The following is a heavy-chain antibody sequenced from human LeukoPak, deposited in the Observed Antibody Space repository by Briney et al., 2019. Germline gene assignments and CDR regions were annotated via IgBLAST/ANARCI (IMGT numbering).Heavy chain of an antibody. D-gene: IGHD6-19*01. J-gene: IGHJ5*02. CDR1: GFTVSSNY. CDR2: ISDSGGST. Sequence: GGSLRLSCAASGFTVSSNYMSCVRQAPGKGLESVSAISDSGGSTYYADSVKGRFTISRDNSKNTPYLQMNSLRAEDTAVYYCAKQDPYSSGWYPWGQGTLVTVSS. CDR3: AKQDPYSSGWYP. V-gene: IGHV3-23*01.